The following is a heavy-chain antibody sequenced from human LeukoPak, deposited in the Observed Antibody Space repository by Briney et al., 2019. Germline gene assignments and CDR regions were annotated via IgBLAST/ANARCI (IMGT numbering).Heavy chain of an antibody. CDR3: ARDSGSYHRSRGSAFDI. D-gene: IGHD1-26*01. Sequence: ASVKVSCKASGGTFSSYAISWVRQAPGQGLEWMGGIIPIFGTANYAQKFQGRVTITADKSSTTVYMELSSLRSEDTAVYYCARDSGSYHRSRGSAFDIWGQGTMVTVSS. CDR2: IIPIFGTA. CDR1: GGTFSSYA. V-gene: IGHV1-69*06. J-gene: IGHJ3*02.